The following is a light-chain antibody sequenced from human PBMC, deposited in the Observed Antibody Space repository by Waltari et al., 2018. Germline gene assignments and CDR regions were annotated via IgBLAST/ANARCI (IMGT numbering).Light chain of an antibody. CDR3: VVHFMGSGVSV. J-gene: IGLJ3*02. CDR2: DTS. V-gene: IGLV8-61*01. Sequence: QTVVTQEPSLSVSPGGTVTLTGGLTSDPVSQSHPSTWYQQTPGQPPRTLMYDTSIRSSGVPVRFSGSILGNKAALTITRAQADDECVYYCVVHFMGSGVSVFGGGTKLTVL. CDR1: SDPVSQSHP.